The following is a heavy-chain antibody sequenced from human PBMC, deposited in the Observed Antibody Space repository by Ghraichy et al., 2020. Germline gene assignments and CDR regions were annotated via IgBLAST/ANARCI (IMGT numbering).Heavy chain of an antibody. J-gene: IGHJ4*02. CDR1: GFTFTSSA. Sequence: SVKVSCKASGFTFTSSAVQWVRQARGQRLEWIGWIVVGSGNTNYAQKFQERVTITRDMSTSTAYMELSSLRSEDTAVYYCAADSDLRPGYSSGFDYWGQGTLVTVSS. D-gene: IGHD6-19*01. V-gene: IGHV1-58*01. CDR3: AADSDLRPGYSSGFDY. CDR2: IVVGSGNT.